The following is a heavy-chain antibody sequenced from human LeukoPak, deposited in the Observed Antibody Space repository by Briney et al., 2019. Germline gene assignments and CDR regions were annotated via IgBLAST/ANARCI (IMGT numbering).Heavy chain of an antibody. D-gene: IGHD6-13*01. V-gene: IGHV3-23*01. CDR2: IGGSGGGT. CDR3: SRDREQQPTFDY. Sequence: GGSLRLSCAASGFTFSTYAMSWVRQAPGKGLEWVSAIGGSGGGTYYADSVKGRFTISRDNAKNTLYLQMNSLRAEDTAVYFCSRDREQQPTFDYWGLGTLVTVSS. J-gene: IGHJ4*02. CDR1: GFTFSTYA.